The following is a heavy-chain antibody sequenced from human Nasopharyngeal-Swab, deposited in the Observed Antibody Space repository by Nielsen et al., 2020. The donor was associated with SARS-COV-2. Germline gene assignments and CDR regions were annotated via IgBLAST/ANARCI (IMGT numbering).Heavy chain of an antibody. D-gene: IGHD3-3*01. Sequence: GGSLRLSCAASGFTFNNYNFNWVRQAPGKGLEWVSSISSSSSYIYYADSVKGRFTIPRDNAKNSLYLQMNSLRAEDTAVYYCARDGLDYDFWSAYFMDVWGQGTTVTVSS. J-gene: IGHJ6*02. CDR2: ISSSSSYI. CDR1: GFTFNNYN. V-gene: IGHV3-21*01. CDR3: ARDGLDYDFWSAYFMDV.